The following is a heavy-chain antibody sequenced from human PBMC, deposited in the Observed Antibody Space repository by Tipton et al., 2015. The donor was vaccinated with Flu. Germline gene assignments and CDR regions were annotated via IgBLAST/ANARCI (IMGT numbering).Heavy chain of an antibody. V-gene: IGHV4-61*01. D-gene: IGHD7-27*01. Sequence: TLSLTCSVSGGSVNNENFYWTWVRQPPGKGLEWIGYVYYRGGTIYSPSLKSRVTISVDTSKNQFSLKLTSVTAADTAVYYCASGGGEKGDYWGQGILVIVSS. CDR2: VYYRGGT. CDR1: GGSVNNENFY. J-gene: IGHJ4*02. CDR3: ASGGGEKGDY.